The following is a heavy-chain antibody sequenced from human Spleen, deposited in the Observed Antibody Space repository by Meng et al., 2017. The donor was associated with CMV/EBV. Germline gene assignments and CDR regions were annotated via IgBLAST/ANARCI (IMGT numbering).Heavy chain of an antibody. D-gene: IGHD3-3*01. CDR3: ATGHRITIFGVVRTDAFDI. CDR2: INPNSGGT. Sequence: ASVKVSCKASGYTFNGYYMHWVRQAPGQGLEWMGWINPNSGGTNYAQKFQGRVTLTRDTSISTAYMELSRLRSDDTAVYYCATGHRITIFGVVRTDAFDIWGQGTMVTVSS. J-gene: IGHJ3*02. CDR1: GYTFNGYY. V-gene: IGHV1-2*02.